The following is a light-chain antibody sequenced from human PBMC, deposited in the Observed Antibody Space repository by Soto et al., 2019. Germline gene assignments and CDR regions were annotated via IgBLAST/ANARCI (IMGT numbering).Light chain of an antibody. V-gene: IGKV3-20*01. CDR3: QQYGSSGT. Sequence: EIVLTQSPGTLSLSPGERATLSCRASQSVSSSYLAWYQQKPGQAPRLLIYGASSRATGIPDRFSGSGSGTDFTLTISRLEPEDLSEYYCQQYGSSGTFGQGTKVEIK. CDR1: QSVSSSY. J-gene: IGKJ1*01. CDR2: GAS.